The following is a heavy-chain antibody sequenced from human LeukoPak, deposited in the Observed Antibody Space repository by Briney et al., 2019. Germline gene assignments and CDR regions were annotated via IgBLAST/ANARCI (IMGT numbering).Heavy chain of an antibody. Sequence: PGRSLRPSCAASGSTFSNYWMSWVRQAPGKWLEWPAHIKQDGSEKYYVDSVKGRFTISRDNAESSLYLQMNSLRAEDTAVYYCARSASYYDSSGYWYYFDYWGQGTLVTVSS. J-gene: IGHJ4*02. CDR1: GSTFSNYW. D-gene: IGHD3-22*01. CDR3: ARSASYYDSSGYWYYFDY. V-gene: IGHV3-7*01. CDR2: IKQDGSEK.